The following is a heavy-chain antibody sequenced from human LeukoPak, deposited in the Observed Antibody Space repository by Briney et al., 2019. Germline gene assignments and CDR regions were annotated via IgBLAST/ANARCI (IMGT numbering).Heavy chain of an antibody. CDR1: GFPFSSYW. Sequence: GGSLRLSCVASGFPFSSYWMTWVRQAPGKGLEWVSGISWNSGSIGYADSVKGRFTISRDNAKNSLYLQMNSLRAEDTALYYCAKDTQYSSSSFDYWGQGTLVTVSS. CDR3: AKDTQYSSSSFDY. V-gene: IGHV3-9*01. CDR2: ISWNSGSI. D-gene: IGHD6-6*01. J-gene: IGHJ4*02.